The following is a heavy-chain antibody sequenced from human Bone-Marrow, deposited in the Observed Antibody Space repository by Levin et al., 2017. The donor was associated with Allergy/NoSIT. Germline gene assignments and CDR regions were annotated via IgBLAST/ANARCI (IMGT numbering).Heavy chain of an antibody. CDR2: VSGSGDST. D-gene: IGHD6-19*01. V-gene: IGHV3-23*01. J-gene: IGHJ4*02. Sequence: GGSLRLSCVASGFTFRSSAMSWVRQAPGKGLEWVSTVSGSGDSTYYADSVQGRFTISRDNSKNTLYMQMNSLKAEDTAVYYCARKGAIAVAGQFDYWGQGILVTVSS. CDR3: ARKGAIAVAGQFDY. CDR1: GFTFRSSA.